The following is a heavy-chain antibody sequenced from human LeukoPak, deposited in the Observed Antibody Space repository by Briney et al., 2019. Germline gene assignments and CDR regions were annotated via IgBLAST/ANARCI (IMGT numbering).Heavy chain of an antibody. CDR2: ISWNSGSI. CDR3: AKEEGIAAAGTFDY. Sequence: GGSLRLSCAGSGFTFSSNWMHWVRQAPGKGLEWVSGISWNSGSIGYADSVKGRFTISRDNAKNSLYLQMNSLRAEDTALYYCAKEEGIAAAGTFDYWGQGTLVTVSS. D-gene: IGHD6-13*01. J-gene: IGHJ4*02. CDR1: GFTFSSNW. V-gene: IGHV3-9*01.